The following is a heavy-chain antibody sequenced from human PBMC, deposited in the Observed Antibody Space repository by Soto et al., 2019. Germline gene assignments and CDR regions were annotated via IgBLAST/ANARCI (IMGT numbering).Heavy chain of an antibody. D-gene: IGHD5-18*01. CDR3: ARHGYNSGGGYFDY. CDR2: IYSDGSA. Sequence: EVQLVESGGGLVQPGGSLRLSCAASGFTVSSKYMSWVRQAPGKGLEWVSVIYSDGSAYYADSVKGRFTISRDNSKNTLYIQMTGRRAGDTAVYYCARHGYNSGGGYFDYWGQGTLVTVSS. V-gene: IGHV3-66*04. CDR1: GFTVSSKY. J-gene: IGHJ4*02.